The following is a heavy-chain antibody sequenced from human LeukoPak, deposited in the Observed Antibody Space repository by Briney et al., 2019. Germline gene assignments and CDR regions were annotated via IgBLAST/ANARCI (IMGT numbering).Heavy chain of an antibody. D-gene: IGHD5-18*01. V-gene: IGHV3-33*06. Sequence: GRSLRLSCAASGFTFRSYGMHWVRQAPGKGLEWVAVIWYDGSNKYYADSVKGRFTISRDNSKNTLYLQMNSLRAEDTAVYYCAKDLVLRRGYSYGYFDYWGQGTLVTVSS. CDR3: AKDLVLRRGYSYGYFDY. CDR1: GFTFRSYG. J-gene: IGHJ4*02. CDR2: IWYDGSNK.